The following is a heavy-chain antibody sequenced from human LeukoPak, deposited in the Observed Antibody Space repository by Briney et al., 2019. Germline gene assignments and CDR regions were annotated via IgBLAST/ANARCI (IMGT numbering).Heavy chain of an antibody. CDR3: ARDRLWFGELPVVY. D-gene: IGHD3-10*01. V-gene: IGHV3-33*08. Sequence: GGSLRLSCAASGFTVSSNYMSWVRQAPGKGLEWVAVIWYDGSNKYYADSVKGRFTISRDNSKNTLYLQMNSLRAEDTAVYYCARDRLWFGELPVVYWGQGTLVTVSS. J-gene: IGHJ4*02. CDR1: GFTVSSNY. CDR2: IWYDGSNK.